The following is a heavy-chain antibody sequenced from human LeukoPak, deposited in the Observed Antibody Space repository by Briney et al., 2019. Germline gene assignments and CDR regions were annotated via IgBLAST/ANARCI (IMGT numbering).Heavy chain of an antibody. CDR1: GFTFSSYA. Sequence: GGSLRLSCAASGFTFSSYAMSWVRQAPGKGLEWVSAISGSGGSTYYADSVKGRFTISRDNSKNTLYLQMNSLRAEDTAVYYRAKGDSSGWYFYDYWGQGTLVTVSS. CDR3: AKGDSSGWYFYDY. V-gene: IGHV3-23*01. D-gene: IGHD6-19*01. J-gene: IGHJ4*02. CDR2: ISGSGGST.